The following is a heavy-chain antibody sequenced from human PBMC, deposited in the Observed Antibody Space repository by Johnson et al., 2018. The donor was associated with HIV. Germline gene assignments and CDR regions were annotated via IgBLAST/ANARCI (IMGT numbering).Heavy chain of an antibody. J-gene: IGHJ3*02. CDR3: AKALRTGTQNDAFDI. V-gene: IGHV3-30*04. CDR1: GFTFSSYA. CDR2: ISYDGSNK. Sequence: QVQLVESGGGVVQPGRSLRLSCAASGFTFSSYAMHWVRQAPGKGLEWVAVISYDGSNKYYADSVKGRFTISRDSSKNTLYLQMNSLRAEDTAVYYCAKALRTGTQNDAFDIWGQGTMVTVSS. D-gene: IGHD3-10*01.